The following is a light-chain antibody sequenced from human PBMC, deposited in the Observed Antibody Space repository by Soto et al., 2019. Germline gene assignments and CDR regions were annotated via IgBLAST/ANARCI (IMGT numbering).Light chain of an antibody. CDR2: GAS. J-gene: IGKJ2*01. Sequence: DIQMTQSPSSVSASVGDRVTLTCRASQGISTWLAWYQQKPGTVPKLLIYGASRLQTGVPSRFSGSGSGTDFTLTISSLQPEDFATYYCQQASSLPHTFGQGNRVEIK. V-gene: IGKV1-12*01. CDR3: QQASSLPHT. CDR1: QGISTW.